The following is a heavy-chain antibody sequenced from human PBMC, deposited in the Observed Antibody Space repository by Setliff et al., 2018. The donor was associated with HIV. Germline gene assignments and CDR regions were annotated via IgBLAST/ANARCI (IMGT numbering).Heavy chain of an antibody. V-gene: IGHV4-38-2*02. Sequence: PSETLSLTCTVSHHSINSEYYWCWFRQPPGKGLEYIGSIYQSGSTYCSPSLKSRVSMSIDTSKDQFSLRLKSLTASDTAVYYCARLDTIMLYSDCWGQGTLVTVSS. D-gene: IGHD3-16*01. CDR1: HHSINSEYY. CDR3: ARLDTIMLYSDC. CDR2: IYQSGST. J-gene: IGHJ4*02.